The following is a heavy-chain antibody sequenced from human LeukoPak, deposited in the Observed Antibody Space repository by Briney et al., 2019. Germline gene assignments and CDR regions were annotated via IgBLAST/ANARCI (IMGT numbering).Heavy chain of an antibody. D-gene: IGHD3-16*01. Sequence: PWETLSLTCAISGDGVSSYSAAWLWIRQSPSRGFEWLGRTYYRSKWYNDYAVSVKSRITINPDTSRNQFSLHLNSVPHEDTAVYYCTREAVWGTSDYWAQGTLVTVSS. V-gene: IGHV6-1*01. J-gene: IGHJ4*02. CDR1: GDGVSSYSAA. CDR3: TREAVWGTSDY. CDR2: TYYRSKWYN.